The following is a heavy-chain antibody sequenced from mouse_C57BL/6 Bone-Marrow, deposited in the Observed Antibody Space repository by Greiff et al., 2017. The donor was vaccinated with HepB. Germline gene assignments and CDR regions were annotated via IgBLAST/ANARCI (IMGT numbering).Heavy chain of an antibody. CDR1: GFSLTSYG. Sequence: VQVVESGPGLVQPSQSLSITCTVSGFSLTSYGVHWVRQSPGKGLEWLGVIWSGGSTDYNAAFISRLSISKDNSKSQVFFKMNSLQADDTAIYYCAESPSYYGSSYWYFDVWGTGTTVTVSS. V-gene: IGHV2-2*01. CDR2: IWSGGST. D-gene: IGHD1-1*01. CDR3: AESPSYYGSSYWYFDV. J-gene: IGHJ1*03.